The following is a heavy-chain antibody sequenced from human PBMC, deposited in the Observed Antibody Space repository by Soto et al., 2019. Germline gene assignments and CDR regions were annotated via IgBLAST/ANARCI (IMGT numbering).Heavy chain of an antibody. D-gene: IGHD2-8*01. CDR3: ARDTNGVNYYYGMDV. CDR2: IYYSGST. CDR1: GGSISSGGYY. V-gene: IGHV4-31*03. Sequence: PSETLSLTCTVSGGSISSGGYYWSWIRQHPGKGLEWIGYIYYSGSTYYNPSLKSRVTISVDTSKNQFSLKLSSVTAADTAVYYCARDTNGVNYYYGMDVWGQGTTVTSP. J-gene: IGHJ6*02.